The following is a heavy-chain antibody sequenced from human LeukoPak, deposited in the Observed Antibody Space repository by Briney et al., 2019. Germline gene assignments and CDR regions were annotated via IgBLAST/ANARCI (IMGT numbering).Heavy chain of an antibody. D-gene: IGHD6-13*01. CDR2: IYYSGST. V-gene: IGHV4-59*01. CDR3: ARAAAGNVDAFDI. J-gene: IGHJ3*02. Sequence: SETLSLTCTISGGSINSYYWSWIRQPPGRGLEWIGYIYYSGSTNYNPSLKSRVTISVDTSKNQFSLKLSSVTAADTAVYYCARAAAGNVDAFDIWGQGTMVTVSS. CDR1: GGSINSYY.